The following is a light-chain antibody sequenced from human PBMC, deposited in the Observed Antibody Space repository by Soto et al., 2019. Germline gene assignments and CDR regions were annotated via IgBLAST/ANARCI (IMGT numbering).Light chain of an antibody. J-gene: IGKJ1*01. V-gene: IGKV1-5*03. CDR1: QSISSW. CDR3: QQYSTYRT. CDR2: KAS. Sequence: QMTQSPSSLSASVGDRVAITCRASQSISSWLAWYQQKPGKAPKLLIYKASSLESGVPSRFSGSGSGTEFTLTISSLQPDDFATYYCQQYSTYRTRGQGTKVDIK.